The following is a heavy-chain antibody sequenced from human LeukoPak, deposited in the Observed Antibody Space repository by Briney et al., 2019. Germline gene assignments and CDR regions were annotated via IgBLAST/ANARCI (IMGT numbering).Heavy chain of an antibody. CDR1: GFTFSSYG. CDR2: IRYDGSNK. J-gene: IGHJ4*02. V-gene: IGHV3-30*02. D-gene: IGHD6-13*01. CDR3: AKDRSIAAAGTLDY. Sequence: GGSLRLSCAASGFTFSSYGMHWVRQAPGKGLEWVAFIRYDGSNKYYADSVKGRFTISRDNSKNTLYLQMNSLRAEDTAVYYCAKDRSIAAAGTLDYWGQGTLVTVSS.